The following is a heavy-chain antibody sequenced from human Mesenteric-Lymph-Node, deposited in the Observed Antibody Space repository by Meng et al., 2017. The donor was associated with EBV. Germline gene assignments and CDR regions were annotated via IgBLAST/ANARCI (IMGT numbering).Heavy chain of an antibody. J-gene: IGHJ4*02. CDR2: STHNGIV. CDR1: GVSFSGYY. D-gene: IGHD3-16*02. V-gene: IGHV4-34*01. Sequence: QVQLQQWGAGQLTPSETLSLTCAVYGVSFSGYYWSWIRQAPGQGLEWIGESTHNGIVNYNPSLKSRVAISVDTFKNQFSLRLTSVTAADTAIYYCARIESIWGTYRKYYFDYWGQGTLVTVSS. CDR3: ARIESIWGTYRKYYFDY.